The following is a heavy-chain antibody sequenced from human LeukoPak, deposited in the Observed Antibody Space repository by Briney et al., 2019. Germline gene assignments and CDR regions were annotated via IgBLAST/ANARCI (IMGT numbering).Heavy chain of an antibody. D-gene: IGHD3-22*01. CDR3: ARGKKDYYDYDS. V-gene: IGHV1-18*01. Sequence: ASVKVSCKASGFTLSSYAISWVRQAPGEGLEWMGWISAYTGNSKYAQKIQGRVTMTTDTSTSTAYMELRSLRSDDTAVYYCARGKKDYYDYDSWGQGTLVTVSS. J-gene: IGHJ4*02. CDR2: ISAYTGNS. CDR1: GFTLSSYA.